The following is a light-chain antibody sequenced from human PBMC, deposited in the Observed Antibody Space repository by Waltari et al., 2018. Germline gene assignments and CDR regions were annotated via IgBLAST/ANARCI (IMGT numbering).Light chain of an antibody. CDR3: QSYDSSLAV. CDR2: GNS. J-gene: IGLJ2*01. V-gene: IGLV1-40*01. Sequence: QSVLTPPPSVSGAPGQRVTISCTGSSSNIGAGYDVYWYHQLPGTAPKLLIYGNSNRPSGVPDRFSGSKSGTSASLAITGLQAEDEADYYCQSYDSSLAVFGGGTKLTVL. CDR1: SSNIGAGYD.